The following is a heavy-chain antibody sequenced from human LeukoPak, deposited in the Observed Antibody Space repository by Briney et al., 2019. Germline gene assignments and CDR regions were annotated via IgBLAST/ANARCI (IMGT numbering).Heavy chain of an antibody. CDR3: ARGGGAAVGQKFDY. CDR2: IYTSGST. V-gene: IGHV4-61*02. Sequence: SETLSLTCTVSGGSISSGSYYWSWIRQPAGKGLEWIGRIYTSGSTNYNPSLKSRVTISVDTSKNQFSLKLSSVTAADTAVYYCARGGGAAVGQKFDYWGQGTLVTVST. D-gene: IGHD6-13*01. J-gene: IGHJ4*02. CDR1: GGSISSGSYY.